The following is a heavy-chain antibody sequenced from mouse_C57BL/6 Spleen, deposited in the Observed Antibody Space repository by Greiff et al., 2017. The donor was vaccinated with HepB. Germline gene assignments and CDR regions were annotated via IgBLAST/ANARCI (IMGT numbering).Heavy chain of an antibody. V-gene: IGHV1-53*01. CDR1: GYTFTSYW. J-gene: IGHJ4*01. D-gene: IGHD1-1*01. Sequence: VQLQQPGTELVKPGASVKLSCKASGYTFTSYWMHWVKQRPGQGLEWIGNINPSNGGTNYNEKFKIKATLTVDKSSSTAYMQLSSLTSEDSAVYYCARTLYYGSSPYYAMDYWGQGTSVTVSS. CDR2: INPSNGGT. CDR3: ARTLYYGSSPYYAMDY.